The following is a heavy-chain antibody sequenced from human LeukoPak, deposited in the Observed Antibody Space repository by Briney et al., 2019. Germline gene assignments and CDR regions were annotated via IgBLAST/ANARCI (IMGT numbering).Heavy chain of an antibody. Sequence: SETLSLTCTVSGGSISSYYWSWIRQPPGKGLEWIGYIYYSGSTNYNPSLKSRVTISVDTSKNQFSLKLSSVTAADTAVYYCAGAQKTVATIPGGALDIWGQGTMVTVSS. CDR2: IYYSGST. D-gene: IGHD5-12*01. V-gene: IGHV4-59*01. CDR1: GGSISSYY. CDR3: AGAQKTVATIPGGALDI. J-gene: IGHJ3*02.